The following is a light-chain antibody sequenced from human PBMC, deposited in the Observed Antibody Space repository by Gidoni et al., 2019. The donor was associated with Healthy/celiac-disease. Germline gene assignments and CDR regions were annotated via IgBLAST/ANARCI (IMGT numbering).Light chain of an antibody. V-gene: IGKV3-20*01. J-gene: IGKJ1*01. CDR3: QQYGSSPRT. Sequence: QAPRLLIYGASSRATGIPDRFSGSGSGTDFTLTISRLEPEDFEVYYWQQYGSSPRTFGQGTKVEIK. CDR2: GAS.